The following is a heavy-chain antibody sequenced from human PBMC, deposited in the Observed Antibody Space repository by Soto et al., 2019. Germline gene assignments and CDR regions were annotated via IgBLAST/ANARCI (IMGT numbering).Heavy chain of an antibody. D-gene: IGHD6-13*01. J-gene: IGHJ5*02. Sequence: ASVKVSCKASGYTFTSYAMHWVRQAPGQRLEWMGWINAGNGNTKYSQKFQGRVTITRDTSASTAYMELSSLRSEDTAVYYCAREDSSSGGFDPWGQGTLVTVSS. V-gene: IGHV1-3*01. CDR1: GYTFTSYA. CDR3: AREDSSSGGFDP. CDR2: INAGNGNT.